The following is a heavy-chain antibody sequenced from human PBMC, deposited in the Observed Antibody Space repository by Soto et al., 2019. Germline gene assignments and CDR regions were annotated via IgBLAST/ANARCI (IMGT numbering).Heavy chain of an antibody. CDR1: GFTFTSSA. CDR3: AADNRYCSAGNCEDH. V-gene: IGHV1-58*02. Sequence: SVKVSCKASGFTFTSSAMQWVRQARGQRLEWIGWIVVGSGHTNYAQKLQERVTITRDMSTSTAYMELSSLRSEDTAVYYCAADNRYCSAGNCEDHWGEGTLVTVSS. J-gene: IGHJ4*02. D-gene: IGHD2-15*01. CDR2: IVVGSGHT.